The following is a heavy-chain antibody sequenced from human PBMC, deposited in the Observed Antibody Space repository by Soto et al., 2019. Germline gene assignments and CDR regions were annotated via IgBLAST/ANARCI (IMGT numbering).Heavy chain of an antibody. J-gene: IGHJ6*02. CDR1: GYTFTSYF. D-gene: IGHD6-13*01. V-gene: IGHV1-18*01. CDR2: ISAYNGNT. CDR3: ASACPFIAGAGTEGMYF. Sequence: ASVKVSCKASGYTFTSYFISWVRQAPGQGLEWMGWISAYNGNTNYAQKLQGRVTMTTDTSTSTAYMELRSLRSDDTAVYYCASACPFIAGAGTEGMYFWGQGTTVTVSS.